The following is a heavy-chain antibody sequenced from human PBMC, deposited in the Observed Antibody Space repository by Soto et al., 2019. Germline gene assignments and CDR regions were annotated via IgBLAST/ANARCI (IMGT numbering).Heavy chain of an antibody. CDR2: IIPIFGTA. CDR1: GGTFSSYA. J-gene: IGHJ4*02. Sequence: SVKVSCKASGGTFSSYAISWVRQAPGQGLEWMGGIIPIFGTANYAQKFQGRVTITADESTSTAYMELSSLRSEDTAVYYCASHIGSYDYVWGSYRYTWPGRYDYWGKGTLVPVSS. CDR3: ASHIGSYDYVWGSYRYTWPGRYDY. V-gene: IGHV1-69*13. D-gene: IGHD3-16*02.